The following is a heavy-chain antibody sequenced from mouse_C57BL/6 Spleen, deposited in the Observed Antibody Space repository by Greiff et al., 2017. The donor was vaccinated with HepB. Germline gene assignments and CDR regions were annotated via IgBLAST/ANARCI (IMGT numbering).Heavy chain of an antibody. Sequence: EVQRVESGPGLVKPSQSLSLTCSVTGYSITSGYYWNWIRQFPGNKLEWMGYISYDGSNNYNPSLKNRISITRDTSKNQFFLKLNSVTTEDTATYYCARHPAHNYAMDYWGQGTSVTVSS. CDR3: ARHPAHNYAMDY. CDR1: GYSITSGYY. V-gene: IGHV3-6*01. D-gene: IGHD3-2*02. J-gene: IGHJ4*01. CDR2: ISYDGSN.